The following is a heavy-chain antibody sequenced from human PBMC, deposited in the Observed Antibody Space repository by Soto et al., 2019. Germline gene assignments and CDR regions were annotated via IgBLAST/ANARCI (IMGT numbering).Heavy chain of an antibody. J-gene: IGHJ4*02. CDR1: GYTFTGDW. CDR2: INPNSGGT. D-gene: IGHD3-16*01. CDR3: ARDPIGGGAPYYLDY. V-gene: IGHV1-2*02. Sequence: QVQLVQSGAEVKKPGASMKVSCKASGYTFTGDWLHWVRQAPGQGLEWMGWINPNSGGTNYAQKFQGRVTMTRETSISTAYMELSSLRSDDTAVYYCARDPIGGGAPYYLDYWGQGTLVTVSS.